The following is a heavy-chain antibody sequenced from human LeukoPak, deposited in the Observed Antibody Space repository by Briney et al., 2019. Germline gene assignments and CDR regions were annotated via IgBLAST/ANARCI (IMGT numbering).Heavy chain of an antibody. J-gene: IGHJ4*02. CDR2: ISYDGSNK. V-gene: IGHV3-30*04. D-gene: IGHD3-22*01. CDR1: GFTFSSYA. CDR3: AREGEDYDSSGYYLGY. Sequence: GGSGRLSCAASGFTFSSYAMHWVRQAPGKGLEWVAVISYDGSNKYYADSVKGRFTISRDNSKNTLYLQMNSLRAEDTAVYYCAREGEDYDSSGYYLGYWGQGTLVTVSS.